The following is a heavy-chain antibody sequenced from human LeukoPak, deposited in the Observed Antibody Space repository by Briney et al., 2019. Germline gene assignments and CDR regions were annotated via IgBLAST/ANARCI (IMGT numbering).Heavy chain of an antibody. CDR1: GFTFSSYS. Sequence: PGGSLRLSCAASGFTFSSYSMNWVRQAPGKGLEWVSYISSSSSTIYYADSLKGRFTISRDNAKNSLYLQMNSLRAEDTAVYYCARANYDSSGYYPLIYYWGQGTLVTVSS. D-gene: IGHD3-22*01. CDR2: ISSSSSTI. V-gene: IGHV3-48*04. CDR3: ARANYDSSGYYPLIYY. J-gene: IGHJ4*02.